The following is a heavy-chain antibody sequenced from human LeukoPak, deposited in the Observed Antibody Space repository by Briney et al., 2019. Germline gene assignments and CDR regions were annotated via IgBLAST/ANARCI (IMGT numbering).Heavy chain of an antibody. CDR2: IKQDGSEK. CDR1: GFTFSSYW. J-gene: IGHJ4*02. D-gene: IGHD3-10*01. V-gene: IGHV3-7*01. Sequence: GGSLRLSCAASGFTFSSYWMSWVRQAPGKGLEWVANIKQDGSEKYYVDSVKGRFAISRDNAKNSLYLQMNSLRAEDTAVYYCAQSPMVRGVLFDYWGQGTLVTVSS. CDR3: AQSPMVRGVLFDY.